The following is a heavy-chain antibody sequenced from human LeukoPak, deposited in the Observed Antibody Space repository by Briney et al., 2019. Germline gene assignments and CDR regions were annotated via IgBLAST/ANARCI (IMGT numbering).Heavy chain of an antibody. CDR3: ARVSGSFHFDY. Sequence: GGSLRLSCTASGFTFSDHYMDWVRQAPGKGLKWVARTRKKINGYTTEYAASVKGRFTISRDDSKNSLYLQMNSLKSEDTAVYYCARVSGSFHFDYWGQGTLVTVSS. CDR2: TRKKINGYTT. D-gene: IGHD1-26*01. V-gene: IGHV3-72*01. J-gene: IGHJ4*02. CDR1: GFTFSDHY.